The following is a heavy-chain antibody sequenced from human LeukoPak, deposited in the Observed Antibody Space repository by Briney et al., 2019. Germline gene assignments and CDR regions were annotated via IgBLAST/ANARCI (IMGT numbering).Heavy chain of an antibody. J-gene: IGHJ4*02. CDR2: INPNSGDT. CDR1: GYTFTGYY. V-gene: IGHV1-2*02. D-gene: IGHD5-18*01. Sequence: GASVMVSCKASGYTFTGYYMHWVRQAPGQGLEWMGWINPNSGDTNYAQKFQGRVTMTKDTSISTAYMELNRLRSDDTAMYYCAREEYTYGFYYWGQGTLVTVSS. CDR3: AREEYTYGFYY.